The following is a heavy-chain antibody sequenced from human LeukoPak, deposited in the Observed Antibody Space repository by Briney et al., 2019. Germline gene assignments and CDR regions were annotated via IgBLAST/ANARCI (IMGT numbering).Heavy chain of an antibody. D-gene: IGHD4-11*01. J-gene: IGHJ4*02. CDR2: SSSSTI. Sequence: GGALRPSCAASGFTFSSYSMKWVRHAPGKGLEWGSHSSSSTIYYADSVKGRFTISRDNAKNSLYLQMNSLRDEDTAVYYCARTGYSNYYWGQGTLVTVSS. CDR3: ARTGYSNYY. CDR1: GFTFSSYS. V-gene: IGHV3-48*02.